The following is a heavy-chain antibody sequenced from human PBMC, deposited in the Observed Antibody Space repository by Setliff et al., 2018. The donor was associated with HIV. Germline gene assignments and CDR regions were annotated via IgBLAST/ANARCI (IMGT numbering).Heavy chain of an antibody. J-gene: IGHJ6*03. Sequence: SETLSLTCTVSGDSVSSASCYWSWIRQPPGKGLEWIGYIYYSGTTKYNPSLKGRVTISVDTSKNQFSLKLSSVTAADTAVYYCASEAWTSYRSSSGYYYYYMDVWGKGTTVTVSS. V-gene: IGHV4-61*01. CDR1: GDSVSSASCY. CDR3: ASEAWTSYRSSSGYYYYYMDV. CDR2: IYYSGTT. D-gene: IGHD6-6*01.